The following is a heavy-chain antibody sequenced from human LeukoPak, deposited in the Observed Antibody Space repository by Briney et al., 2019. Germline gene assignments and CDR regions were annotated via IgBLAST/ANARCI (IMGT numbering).Heavy chain of an antibody. CDR1: GYTFTGYY. J-gene: IGHJ4*02. V-gene: IGHV1-2*02. CDR3: ARGAHYHDSSEGYDY. Sequence: ASVTVSCKASGYTFTGYYMHWVRQAPGQGLEWMGWINPNSGGTNYAQKFQGRVTMTRDTSISTAYMELSRLRSDDTAVYYCARGAHYHDSSEGYDYWGQGTLVTVSS. D-gene: IGHD3-22*01. CDR2: INPNSGGT.